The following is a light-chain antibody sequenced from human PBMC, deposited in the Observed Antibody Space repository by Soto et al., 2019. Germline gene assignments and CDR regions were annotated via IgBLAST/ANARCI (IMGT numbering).Light chain of an antibody. Sequence: EIVVTQSPGTLSLSPGEGATLSCRASQSVSSNYLAWYQQKPGQAPRLLIYGASNRATGIPDRFSGSGSGTEITLTISRLEPEDFAVYYCQQYSSSPLTFGGGTKVEIK. V-gene: IGKV3-20*01. CDR1: QSVSSNY. CDR2: GAS. J-gene: IGKJ4*01. CDR3: QQYSSSPLT.